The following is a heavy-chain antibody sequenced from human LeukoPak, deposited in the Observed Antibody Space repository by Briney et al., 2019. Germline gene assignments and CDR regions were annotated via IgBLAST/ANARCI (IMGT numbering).Heavy chain of an antibody. D-gene: IGHD2-15*01. J-gene: IGHJ4*02. CDR2: IKHDGSET. V-gene: IGHV3-7*01. CDR1: GFTFGGYA. CDR3: GRVISGAIDY. Sequence: PGGSLRLSCAGSGFTFGGYAMSWVRQAPGKGLEWVANIKHDGSETFYVDSVEGRFTVPRDSAENSMYLQLNSLSAEDTAVYYCGRVISGAIDYWGQGTLVTVSS.